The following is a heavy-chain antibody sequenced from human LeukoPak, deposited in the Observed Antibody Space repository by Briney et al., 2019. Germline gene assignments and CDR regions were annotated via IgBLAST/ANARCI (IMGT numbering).Heavy chain of an antibody. V-gene: IGHV3-30-3*01. CDR3: ARGEQQLVFCFDY. CDR1: GFTFSSYA. D-gene: IGHD6-13*01. J-gene: IGHJ4*02. Sequence: GGSLRLSCAASGFTFSSYAMHWVRQAPGKGLEWVAVISYDGSNKYYADSVKGRFTISRDNSKNTLYLQMNSLRAEDTAVYYCARGEQQLVFCFDYWGQGTLVTVSS. CDR2: ISYDGSNK.